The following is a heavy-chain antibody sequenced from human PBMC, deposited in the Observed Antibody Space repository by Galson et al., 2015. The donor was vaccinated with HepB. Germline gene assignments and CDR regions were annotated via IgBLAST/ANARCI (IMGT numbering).Heavy chain of an antibody. CDR2: IYTSGST. Sequence: SETLSLTCTVSGGSISSYYWSWIRQPAGKGLEWIGRIYTSGSTNYNPSLKSRVTMSVDTSKNQFSLKLSSVTAADTAAYYCARSPVGATSPGLYYYGMDVWGQGTTVTVSS. J-gene: IGHJ6*02. CDR1: GGSISSYY. CDR3: ARSPVGATSPGLYYYGMDV. D-gene: IGHD1-26*01. V-gene: IGHV4-4*07.